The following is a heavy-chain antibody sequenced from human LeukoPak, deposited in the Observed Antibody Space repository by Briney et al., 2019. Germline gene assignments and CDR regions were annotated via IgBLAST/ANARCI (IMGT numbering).Heavy chain of an antibody. J-gene: IGHJ4*02. D-gene: IGHD2-2*01. V-gene: IGHV5-51*01. CDR1: GYSFTTYW. CDR2: IYPGDSDT. Sequence: GESLKISCKTSGYSFTTYWVAWVRQMPGKGLEWMGTIYPGDSDTRYSPSFQGQVTISADKSTSTAYLQWTSLKASDNAMYYCARLSSSDWQRLDYWGQGTLVTVSS. CDR3: ARLSSSDWQRLDY.